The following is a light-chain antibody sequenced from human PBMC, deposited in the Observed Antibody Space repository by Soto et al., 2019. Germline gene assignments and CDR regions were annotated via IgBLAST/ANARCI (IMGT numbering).Light chain of an antibody. CDR1: SSNIGAGYD. V-gene: IGLV1-40*01. CDR2: GNS. CDR3: QSYDNRLSAVV. J-gene: IGLJ2*01. Sequence: QSVLTQPPPVSGAPGQRVTISCTGSSSNIGAGYDVQWYHQLPGTAPKLLIYGNSDRPSGVPDRFSGSKSGTSASLAITGLQADDEADYYCQSYDNRLSAVVFGGGTKVTVL.